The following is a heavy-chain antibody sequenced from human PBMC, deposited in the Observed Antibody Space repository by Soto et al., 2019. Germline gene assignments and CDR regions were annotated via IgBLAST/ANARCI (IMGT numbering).Heavy chain of an antibody. D-gene: IGHD6-6*01. V-gene: IGHV1-18*01. J-gene: IGHJ4*01. Sequence: QVPLVQSGAEVKKPGASVKVSCKASGYTFTNYGINWVRQAPGQGLEWLGWVSAYNGERRYAQRVQARVIMTTDTSTTTAYMELRSLRSDDTAVYYCSRGTSIPASGDYWGQGTLVTASS. CDR1: GYTFTNYG. CDR3: SRGTSIPASGDY. CDR2: VSAYNGER.